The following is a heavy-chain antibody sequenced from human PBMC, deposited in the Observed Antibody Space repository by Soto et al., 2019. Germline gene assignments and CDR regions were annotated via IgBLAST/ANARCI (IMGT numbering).Heavy chain of an antibody. J-gene: IGHJ5*02. D-gene: IGHD2-15*01. CDR3: ARDRVDCSGGNCWRSVEDT. CDR2: IDPSGGGT. Sequence: QVQLVQSGAEVKKPGASVKVSCKASGYTFTTYYMHWVRQAPGQGLEWMGIIDPSGGGTSYAQKCQGRITMTRDKSTSKGYMELSSLRAEDTAVYYCARDRVDCSGGNCWRSVEDTWGQGTLVTVSS. V-gene: IGHV1-46*01. CDR1: GYTFTTYY.